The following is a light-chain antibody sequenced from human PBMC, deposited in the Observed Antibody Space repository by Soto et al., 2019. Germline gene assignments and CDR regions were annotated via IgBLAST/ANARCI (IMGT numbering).Light chain of an antibody. J-gene: IGKJ3*01. CDR2: DAS. CDR3: QQYDNLPPPT. CDR1: QDISNY. V-gene: IGKV1-33*01. Sequence: DIQMTQSPSSLSASVGDRVTITCQASQDISNYLNWYQQKPGKAPKLLIYDASNLETGVPSRFSGSGSGTDFTFTISSLQPEDIATYYCQQYDNLPPPTFGPGTKVDI.